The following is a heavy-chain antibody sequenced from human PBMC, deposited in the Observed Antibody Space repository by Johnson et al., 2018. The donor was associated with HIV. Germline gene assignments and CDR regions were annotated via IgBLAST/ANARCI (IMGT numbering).Heavy chain of an antibody. CDR1: GFTFSSYA. V-gene: IGHV3-30*04. CDR2: ISYDGSNK. J-gene: IGHJ3*02. Sequence: VLLVESGGGVVRPGRSLRLSCAASGFTFSSYAMHWVRQAPGKGLEWVACISYDGSNKYYADSVKGRFTISRDNARNSLYLEMNGLRAEDTAVYYCARGRGFSSVLWKLSEDAFDIWGQGTMVTVSS. D-gene: IGHD3-22*01. CDR3: ARGRGFSSVLWKLSEDAFDI.